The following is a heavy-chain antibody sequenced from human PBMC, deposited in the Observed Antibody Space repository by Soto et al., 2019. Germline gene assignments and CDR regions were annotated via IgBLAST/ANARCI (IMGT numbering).Heavy chain of an antibody. Sequence: QVHLVQSGAEVKKPGSSVKVSCKASGGTFNTFAISWVRQAPGQGLEWIGGIIPIFGPANYAQKFQGRVTITADKSTNTAYLEVNSPTSEDTAVYYCARAAKRYFDYWGQGTLVTVSS. CDR3: ARAAKRYFDY. J-gene: IGHJ4*02. CDR1: GGTFNTFA. V-gene: IGHV1-69*06. CDR2: IIPIFGPA.